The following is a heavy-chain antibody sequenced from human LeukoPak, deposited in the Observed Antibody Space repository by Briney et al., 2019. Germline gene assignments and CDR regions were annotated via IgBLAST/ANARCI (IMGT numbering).Heavy chain of an antibody. J-gene: IGHJ3*02. CDR3: AREGPPNYDTI. V-gene: IGHV4-59*11. CDR2: IYYSGST. D-gene: IGHD3-9*01. Sequence: SETLSLTCTVSGGSISSHYWSWIRQPPAKGLEWIGYIYYSGSTNYNPSLKSRVTIPGDTSKNQFSLKLSSVTAADTAVYYCAREGPPNYDTIWGQGTMVTVSS. CDR1: GGSISSHY.